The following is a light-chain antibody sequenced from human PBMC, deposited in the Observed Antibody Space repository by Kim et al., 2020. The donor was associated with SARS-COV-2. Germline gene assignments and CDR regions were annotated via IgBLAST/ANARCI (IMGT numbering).Light chain of an antibody. Sequence: QSVLTQPASVSGSPGQSIAISCTGTSSDIGAYDYVAWYQQHPGKAPKLMIYDVTYRPSGVSDRFSGSKSGNTASLTISGLQAEDEADYYCTSYTSSSTLKVFGGGTQLTVL. CDR3: TSYTSSSTLKV. CDR2: DVT. CDR1: SSDIGAYDY. J-gene: IGLJ2*01. V-gene: IGLV2-14*03.